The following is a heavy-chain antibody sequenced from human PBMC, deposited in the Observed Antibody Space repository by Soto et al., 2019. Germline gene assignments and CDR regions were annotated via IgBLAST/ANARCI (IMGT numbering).Heavy chain of an antibody. CDR2: SRNRAETYNT. V-gene: IGHV3-72*01. CDR3: VIFIAGVVY. J-gene: IGHJ4*02. D-gene: IGHD3-3*01. CDR1: GFTFSDHY. Sequence: EVQLVESGGGLVQPGVSLRLSCEASGFTFSDHYMDWVRQAPGKGLEWVGRSRNRAETYNTQYDPSGTGRVTIARDASENSLYLQLNSLKTEYTSVYYCVIFIAGVVYWGQGTLVTVSS.